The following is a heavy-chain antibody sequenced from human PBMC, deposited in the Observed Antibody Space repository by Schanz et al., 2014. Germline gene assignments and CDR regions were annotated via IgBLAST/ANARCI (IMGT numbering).Heavy chain of an antibody. CDR2: INSVGSNT. Sequence: EVQLLESGGGLIQPGGSLRLSCAASGFTFSSHWMHWVRQDPGKGLVWVARINSVGSNTDYADSVTGRFTISRDNAKRSLFLQMNSLRVEDTAVYFCVSQNGSPNYWGQGTLVTVSS. D-gene: IGHD1-1*01. CDR1: GFTFSSHW. CDR3: VSQNGSPNY. V-gene: IGHV3-74*02. J-gene: IGHJ4*02.